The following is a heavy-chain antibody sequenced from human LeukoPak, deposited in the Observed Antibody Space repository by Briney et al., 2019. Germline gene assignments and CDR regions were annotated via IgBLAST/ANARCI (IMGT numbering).Heavy chain of an antibody. CDR2: INHSGST. J-gene: IGHJ4*02. Sequence: SETLSLTCAVYGGSFSGYYWSWIRQPPGKGLEWIGEINHSGSTNYNPSLKSRVTISVDTSKNQFSLKLNSVTAADTAVYYCARGIAVAGTVFNYWGQGTLATVSS. CDR3: ARGIAVAGTVFNY. V-gene: IGHV4-34*01. D-gene: IGHD6-19*01. CDR1: GGSFSGYY.